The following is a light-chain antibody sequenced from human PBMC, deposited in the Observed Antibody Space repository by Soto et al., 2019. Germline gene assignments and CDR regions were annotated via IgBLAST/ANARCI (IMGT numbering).Light chain of an antibody. CDR2: DVH. J-gene: IGLJ2*01. CDR3: SSYTSSSTRV. CDR1: SSDVGGYDY. V-gene: IGLV2-14*01. Sequence: QSALTQPASVSGSPGQSITISCTGTSSDVGGYDYVSWYQQHPGKAPKLMIYDVHHRPSGVSNRFSGSKSGNTASLTISGLQAEDEADYYCSSYTSSSTRVFGGGTQLTVL.